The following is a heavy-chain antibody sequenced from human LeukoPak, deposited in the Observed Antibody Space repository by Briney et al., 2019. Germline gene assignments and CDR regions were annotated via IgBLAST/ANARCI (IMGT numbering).Heavy chain of an antibody. CDR3: AESSGSYYSADY. D-gene: IGHD3-10*01. Sequence: GGSLRLSCAASGFTVSNNYMSWVRQAPGKGLEWVSAISGSGGSTYYADSVRGRFTISRDNSKNTLYLQMNSLRAEDTAVYYCAESSGSYYSADYWGQGTLVTVSS. CDR2: ISGSGGST. CDR1: GFTVSNNY. V-gene: IGHV3-23*01. J-gene: IGHJ4*02.